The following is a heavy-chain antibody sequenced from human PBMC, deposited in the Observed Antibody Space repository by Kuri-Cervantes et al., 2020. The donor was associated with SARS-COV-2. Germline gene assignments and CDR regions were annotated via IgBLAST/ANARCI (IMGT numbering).Heavy chain of an antibody. CDR3: ARAPEPYYDFWSGLYYYYYYGMDV. Sequence: GESLKISCAASGFIFRSHWMHWVRQVPGKGLVWVSRVNIDGSGTSYADSVKGRFTISRDNAKNSLYLQMNSLRAEDTAVYYCARAPEPYYDFWSGLYYYYYYGMDVWGQGTTVTVSS. CDR2: VNIDGSGT. D-gene: IGHD3-3*01. J-gene: IGHJ6*02. V-gene: IGHV3-74*01. CDR1: GFIFRSHW.